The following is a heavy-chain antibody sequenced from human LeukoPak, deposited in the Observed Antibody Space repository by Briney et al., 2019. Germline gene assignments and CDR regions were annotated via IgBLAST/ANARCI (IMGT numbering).Heavy chain of an antibody. Sequence: GESLKISCKGSGYSFTSYWISWVRQMPGKGLEWMGRIDPSDSYTNYSPSFQGHVTISADKFISTAYLQWSSLKASDTAMYYCARLRVVVVPAAPYYYYGMDVWGQGTTVTVSS. V-gene: IGHV5-10-1*01. CDR1: GYSFTSYW. D-gene: IGHD2-2*01. J-gene: IGHJ6*02. CDR2: IDPSDSYT. CDR3: ARLRVVVVPAAPYYYYGMDV.